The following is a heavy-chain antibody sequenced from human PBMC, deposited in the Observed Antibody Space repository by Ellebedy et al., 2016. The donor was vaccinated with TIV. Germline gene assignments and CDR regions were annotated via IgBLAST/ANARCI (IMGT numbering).Heavy chain of an antibody. D-gene: IGHD2-8*01. J-gene: IGHJ4*02. CDR1: GFTFSNYA. CDR2: IKQDGSEK. CDR3: ARSRGVSY. V-gene: IGHV3-7*03. Sequence: PGGSLRLSCAASGFTFSNYAMHWVRQAPGKGPDCVANIKQDGSEKSYVDSVKGRFTISRDNAKNSLYLQMNSLRAEDTAVYCCARSRGVSYWGQGTQVTVSS.